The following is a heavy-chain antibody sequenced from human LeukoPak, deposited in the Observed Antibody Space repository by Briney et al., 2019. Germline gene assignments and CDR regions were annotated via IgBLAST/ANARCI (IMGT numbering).Heavy chain of an antibody. D-gene: IGHD6-13*01. CDR2: INHSGST. CDR1: GGSFSGYY. V-gene: IGHV4-34*01. J-gene: IGHJ4*02. CDR3: ARGFAAANYYFDY. Sequence: SETLSLTCAVYGGSFSGYYWSWIRQPPGKGLEWIGEINHSGSTNYNPSLKSRVTISVDTSKNRFSLKLSSVTAADTAVYYCARGFAAANYYFDYWGQGTLVTVSS.